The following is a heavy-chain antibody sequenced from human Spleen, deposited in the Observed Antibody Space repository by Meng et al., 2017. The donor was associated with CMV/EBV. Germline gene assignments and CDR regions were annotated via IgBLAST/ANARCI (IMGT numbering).Heavy chain of an antibody. V-gene: IGHV3-7*01. J-gene: IGHJ4*02. Sequence: GESLKISCAASGFTFSGYYMSWIRQAPGKGLEWVANIKEDGSEKYYVDSVKGRFTISRDNAKNSLYLQMNSLRVGDTAVYYCARGRLAVAGWGQGSLVTVSS. CDR3: ARGRLAVAG. CDR2: IKEDGSEK. D-gene: IGHD6-19*01. CDR1: GFTFSGYY.